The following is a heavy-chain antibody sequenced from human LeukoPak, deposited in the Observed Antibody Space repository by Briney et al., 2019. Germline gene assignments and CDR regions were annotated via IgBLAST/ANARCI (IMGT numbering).Heavy chain of an antibody. CDR1: GFTFDDYA. CDR3: AKDIGYSYTGFDY. J-gene: IGHJ4*02. CDR2: ISWNSGSI. V-gene: IGHV3-9*01. Sequence: PGGSLRLSCAASGFTFDDYAMHWVRHAPGKALEWVSGISWNSGSIGYADSVKGRFTISRDNAKNSLYLQMNSLRAEDTALYYCAKDIGYSYTGFDYWGQGTLVTVSS. D-gene: IGHD5-18*01.